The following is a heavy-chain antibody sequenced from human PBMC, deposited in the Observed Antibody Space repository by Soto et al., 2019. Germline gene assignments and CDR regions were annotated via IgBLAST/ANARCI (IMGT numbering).Heavy chain of an antibody. CDR1: GYSFTSYD. J-gene: IGHJ3*01. D-gene: IGHD2-21*02. CDR2: VNPNSGDT. Sequence: QVQLVQSGAEVKKPGASVKVSCKASGYSFTSYDMNWVRQAPGQGLGWMGWVNPNSGDTDYAQKFQDRVTMTTDTSITTAYMELSSLRSEDTAVYYCARVSFLAPVTGAEVFDFWGQGTMVTVSS. V-gene: IGHV1-8*01. CDR3: ARVSFLAPVTGAEVFDF.